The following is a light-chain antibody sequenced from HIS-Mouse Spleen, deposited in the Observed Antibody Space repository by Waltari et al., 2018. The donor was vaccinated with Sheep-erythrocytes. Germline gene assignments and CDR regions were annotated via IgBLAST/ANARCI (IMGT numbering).Light chain of an antibody. J-gene: IGKJ2*01. CDR3: QQSYSTPYT. Sequence: DIQMTQSPSSLSASVGDRVTITCRESQSISSYLNWYQQKPGKAPKLLIYAASSLQSGVPSRFSGSGSGTDLTLTISSLQPEDFATYYCQQSYSTPYTFGQGTKLEIK. V-gene: IGKV1-39*01. CDR1: QSISSY. CDR2: AAS.